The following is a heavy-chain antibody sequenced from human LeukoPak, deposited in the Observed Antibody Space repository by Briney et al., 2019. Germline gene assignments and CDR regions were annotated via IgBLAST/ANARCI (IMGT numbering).Heavy chain of an antibody. J-gene: IGHJ5*02. D-gene: IGHD3-3*01. V-gene: IGHV4-31*03. CDR3: ARVDDFWRWFDP. CDR1: ARSISSGGYY. CDR2: IYYSGST. Sequence: SQTLSLTCTVSARSISSGGYYCSWIRQHPGKGLEWIGYIYYSGSTYYNPSLKSRVTISVDTSKNQFSLKLSSVTAADTAVYYCARVDDFWRWFDPWGQGTLVTVSS.